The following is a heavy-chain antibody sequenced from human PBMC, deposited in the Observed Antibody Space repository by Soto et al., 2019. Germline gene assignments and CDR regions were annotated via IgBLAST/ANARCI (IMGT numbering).Heavy chain of an antibody. CDR2: IYSNGRP. CDR1: GGSISSGDYY. D-gene: IGHD6-6*01. J-gene: IGHJ3*02. Sequence: QVHLQESGPGLVKPSETLSLTCTVSGGSISSGDYYWCWIRQPPGQGLEWDAYIYSNGRPYYNPSLKSRVTISLDTSKNQFALKLNSVTAADTAVYFCAREVGQTSSSDAFDIWGQGTMVTVSS. V-gene: IGHV4-30-4*01. CDR3: AREVGQTSSSDAFDI.